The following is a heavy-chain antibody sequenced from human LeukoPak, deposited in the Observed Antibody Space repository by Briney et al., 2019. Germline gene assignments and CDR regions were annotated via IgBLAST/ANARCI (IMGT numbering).Heavy chain of an antibody. Sequence: GASVKVSCKASGFSFTNSAVQWVRQARGQRLEGIGWIVVGSGNTIYVQKFQERVTISRDMSTSTAYMELSSLRAEDTAVYYCAAGYIGGAMVTNAFDIWGQGTMVTVSS. CDR1: GFSFTNSA. V-gene: IGHV1-58*01. D-gene: IGHD5-18*01. CDR2: IVVGSGNT. J-gene: IGHJ3*02. CDR3: AAGYIGGAMVTNAFDI.